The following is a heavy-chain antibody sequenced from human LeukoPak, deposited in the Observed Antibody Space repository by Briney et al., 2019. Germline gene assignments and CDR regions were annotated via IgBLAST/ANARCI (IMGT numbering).Heavy chain of an antibody. V-gene: IGHV4-59*01. Sequence: SETLSLTCTVSGGSISSYYWSWIRQPPGKGLEWIGYIYYSGSTNYNPSLKSRVTISVDTSKNQFSLKLSSVTAADTAVYYCARASTIAKQWLVEDWYFDYWGQGTLVTVSS. J-gene: IGHJ4*02. D-gene: IGHD6-19*01. CDR2: IYYSGST. CDR1: GGSISSYY. CDR3: ARASTIAKQWLVEDWYFDY.